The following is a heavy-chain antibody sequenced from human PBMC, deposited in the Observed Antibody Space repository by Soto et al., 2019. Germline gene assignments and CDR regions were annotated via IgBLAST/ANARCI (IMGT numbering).Heavy chain of an antibody. D-gene: IGHD3-10*01. CDR2: INPNSGGT. CDR3: ARSWITMVRGDDAFDI. Sequence: ASVKVSCKASGYTFTSYDINWVRQATGQGLEWMGWINPNSGGTNYAQKFQGWVTMTRDTSISTAYMELSRLRSDDTAVYYCARSWITMVRGDDAFDIWGQGTMVTVSS. V-gene: IGHV1-2*04. CDR1: GYTFTSYD. J-gene: IGHJ3*02.